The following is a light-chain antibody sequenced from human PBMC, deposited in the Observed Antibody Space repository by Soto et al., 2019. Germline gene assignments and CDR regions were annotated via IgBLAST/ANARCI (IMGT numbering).Light chain of an antibody. CDR3: QQYGSSPGT. V-gene: IGKV3-20*01. Sequence: EIVMTQSPATLSVSTGERATHSSRASQSVSSNLAWYQQKLGQAPRLLIYGASSRATGIPDRFSGSGSGTDFTLTISRLEPEDFAVYYCQQYGSSPGTFGQGTKVDI. CDR2: GAS. J-gene: IGKJ1*01. CDR1: QSVSSN.